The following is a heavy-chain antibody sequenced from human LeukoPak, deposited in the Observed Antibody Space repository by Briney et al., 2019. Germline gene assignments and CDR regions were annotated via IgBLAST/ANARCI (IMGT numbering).Heavy chain of an antibody. D-gene: IGHD4-17*01. V-gene: IGHV4-39*01. CDR1: GGSISSSSYY. CDR3: AREDYGDYKNPYNWFDP. CDR2: IYYSGST. J-gene: IGHJ5*02. Sequence: SETLSLTCTVSGGSISSSSYYWGWIRQPPGKGLEWIGSIYYSGSTYYNPSLKSRVTISVDTSKNQFSLKLSSVTAADTAVYYCAREDYGDYKNPYNWFDPWGQGTLVTVSS.